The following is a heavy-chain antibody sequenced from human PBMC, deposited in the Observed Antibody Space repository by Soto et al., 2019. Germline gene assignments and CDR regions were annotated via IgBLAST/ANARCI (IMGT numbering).Heavy chain of an antibody. J-gene: IGHJ6*02. CDR1: GYTFTSYS. D-gene: IGHD3-10*01. Sequence: ASVKVSCKTSGYTFTSYSIHWVRQAPGQRPEWMVWINTANGNTKYSQKFQGRVTITRDRAATTASMELNSLRSEYTAVYYCSRELGYSMIRSRYGMEVWGQGTTVTVAS. V-gene: IGHV1-3*04. CDR3: SRELGYSMIRSRYGMEV. CDR2: INTANGNT.